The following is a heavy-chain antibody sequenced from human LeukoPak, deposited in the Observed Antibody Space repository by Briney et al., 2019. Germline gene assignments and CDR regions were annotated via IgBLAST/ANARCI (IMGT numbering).Heavy chain of an antibody. J-gene: IGHJ3*02. CDR2: ISSSSSYI. CDR1: GFTFSSYS. Sequence: GGSLRLSCAASGFTFSSYSMNWVRQAPGKGLEWVSSISSSSSYIYYADSVKGRFTISRDNAKNSLYLQMNSLRSEDTAVYYCARGDPVAAAGTLDAFDIWGQGTMVTVSS. D-gene: IGHD6-13*01. CDR3: ARGDPVAAAGTLDAFDI. V-gene: IGHV3-21*04.